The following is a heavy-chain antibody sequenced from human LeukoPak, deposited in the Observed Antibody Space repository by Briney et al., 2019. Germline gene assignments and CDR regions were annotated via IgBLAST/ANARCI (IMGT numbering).Heavy chain of an antibody. CDR1: GFTVSSNY. J-gene: IGHJ4*02. Sequence: PEGSLRLSCAASGFTVSSNYRSWVRQAPGKGLEWVSVIYSGGSTYYADSVKGRFTISRDNSKNTLYLQMNSLRAEDTAVYYCATVVPRGYFDYRGQGTLVTVSS. CDR2: IYSGGST. V-gene: IGHV3-53*01. CDR3: ATVVPRGYFDY. D-gene: IGHD2-15*01.